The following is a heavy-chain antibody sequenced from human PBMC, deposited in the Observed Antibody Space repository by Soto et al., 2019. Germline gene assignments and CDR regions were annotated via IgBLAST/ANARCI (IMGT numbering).Heavy chain of an antibody. Sequence: SETLSLTCAVSGGSISSGDYYWSWIRQPPGKGLEWIGYIYYSGSTYYNPSLKSRVTISVDTSKNQLSLKLSSVTAADTAVYYCARDVTVVPARPYYGMDVWGQGTTVTVSS. D-gene: IGHD2-2*01. V-gene: IGHV4-30-4*01. CDR2: IYYSGST. CDR3: ARDVTVVPARPYYGMDV. J-gene: IGHJ6*02. CDR1: GGSISSGDYY.